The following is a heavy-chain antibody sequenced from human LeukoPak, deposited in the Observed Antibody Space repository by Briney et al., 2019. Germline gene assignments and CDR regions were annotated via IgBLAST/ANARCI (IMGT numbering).Heavy chain of an antibody. D-gene: IGHD3-10*01. V-gene: IGHV4-4*07. CDR2: IYTSGST. CDR1: GGSISSYY. CDR3: ARDRGITMVRGVISNWFDP. Sequence: SETLSLTCTVSGGSISSYYWSWIRQPAGKGLEWIGRIYTSGSTNYNPSLKSRVTMSVDTSKNQFSLKLSSVTAADTAVYYCARDRGITMVRGVISNWFDPWGQGTLVTVSS. J-gene: IGHJ5*02.